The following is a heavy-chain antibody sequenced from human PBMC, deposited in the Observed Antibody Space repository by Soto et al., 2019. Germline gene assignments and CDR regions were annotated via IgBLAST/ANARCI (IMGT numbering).Heavy chain of an antibody. CDR2: INHSGST. Sequence: PSETLSLTCAVYGGSLSGYHWTWIRQPPGTGLEWIGEINHSGSTNYNPSLKSRVTISVDTSKNQFSLKLTSVTAADTAVYYCARDKITGLCDYWGQGTLVTVSS. D-gene: IGHD2-8*02. V-gene: IGHV4-34*01. J-gene: IGHJ4*02. CDR1: GGSLSGYH. CDR3: ARDKITGLCDY.